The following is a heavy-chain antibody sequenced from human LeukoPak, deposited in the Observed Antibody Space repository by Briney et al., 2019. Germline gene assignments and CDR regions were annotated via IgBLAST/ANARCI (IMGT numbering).Heavy chain of an antibody. CDR1: GFTFSSYW. D-gene: IGHD5-18*01. Sequence: GGSLRLPCAASGFTFSSYWMHWVRQAPGKGLEWVSYISDSSDTMYYADSVKGRFTISRDNAKNSLYLQMNSLRAEDTAVYYCAKDHNSYGPSYYFDYWGQGTLVTVSS. CDR2: ISDSSDTM. J-gene: IGHJ4*02. V-gene: IGHV3-48*01. CDR3: AKDHNSYGPSYYFDY.